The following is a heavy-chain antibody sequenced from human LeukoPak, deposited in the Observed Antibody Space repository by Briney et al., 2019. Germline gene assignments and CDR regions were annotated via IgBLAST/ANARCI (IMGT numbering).Heavy chain of an antibody. CDR1: GGTFSSYA. D-gene: IGHD3-22*01. Sequence: ASVKVSCKASGGTFSSYAISWVRQAPGQGLEWMGWISAYNGNTNYAQKLQGRVTMTTDTSTSTAYMELRSLRSDDTAVYYCARDLSHYYDSSGYYLPDYWGQGTLVTVSS. J-gene: IGHJ4*02. CDR3: ARDLSHYYDSSGYYLPDY. CDR2: ISAYNGNT. V-gene: IGHV1-18*01.